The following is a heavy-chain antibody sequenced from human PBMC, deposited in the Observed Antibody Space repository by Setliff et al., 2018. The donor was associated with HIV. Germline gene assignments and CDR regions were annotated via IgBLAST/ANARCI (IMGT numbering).Heavy chain of an antibody. CDR3: ARSAHDSETGY. Sequence: SVKVSCKASGYTFTSYAISWVRQAPGQGLEWVGGIIPFVNIANYAQKFQGRVTMTADKSTSTVYMELSSLRSEDTAFYYCARSAHDSETGYWGQGTLVTVSS. CDR2: IIPFVNIA. D-gene: IGHD5-12*01. J-gene: IGHJ4*02. CDR1: GYTFTSYA. V-gene: IGHV1-69*10.